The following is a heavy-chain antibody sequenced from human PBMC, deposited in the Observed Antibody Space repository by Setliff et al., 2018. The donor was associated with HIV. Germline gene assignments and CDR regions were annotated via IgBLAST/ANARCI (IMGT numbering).Heavy chain of an antibody. J-gene: IGHJ6*03. CDR3: ARVGLAYSGDMDV. V-gene: IGHV4-61*09. CDR1: GDSISSGSYY. CDR2: VYTSGST. D-gene: IGHD2-21*01. Sequence: KTSETLSLTCTVSGDSISSGSYYWSWIRQPAGKGLEWIGHVYTSGSTDYNPSLNSRLTISIDTSRNQFSPRLNSVTAADTAVYFCARVGLAYSGDMDVWGKGTTVTVSS.